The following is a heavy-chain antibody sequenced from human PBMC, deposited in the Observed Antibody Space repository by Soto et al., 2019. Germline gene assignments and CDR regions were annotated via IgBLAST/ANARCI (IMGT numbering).Heavy chain of an antibody. CDR1: GGSISSYY. D-gene: IGHD5-12*01. J-gene: IGHJ4*02. Sequence: QVQLQESGPGLVKPSETLSLTCTASGGSISSYYWSWIRQPPGKGLEWIGYIFYSGSTSYNPSLKRRVSISVDTSKNQFSLKLSSVTAADTAVYYCASQGRDGYNYVNYFAFWGQGTLLTVSS. CDR3: ASQGRDGYNYVNYFAF. V-gene: IGHV4-59*08. CDR2: IFYSGST.